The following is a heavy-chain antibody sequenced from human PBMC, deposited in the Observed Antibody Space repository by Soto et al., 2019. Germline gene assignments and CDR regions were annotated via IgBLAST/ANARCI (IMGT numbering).Heavy chain of an antibody. CDR2: IIPIFGTA. V-gene: IGHV1-69*06. CDR1: GGTFSSYA. J-gene: IGHJ6*02. Sequence: SVKVSCKASGGTFSSYAISWVRQAPGQGLEWMGGIIPIFGTANYAQKFQGRVTITADKSTSTAYMELSSLRSEDTAVYYCAISSYDILTGYLVLTYYYYYGMDVWSQGTTVTVSS. D-gene: IGHD3-9*01. CDR3: AISSYDILTGYLVLTYYYYYGMDV.